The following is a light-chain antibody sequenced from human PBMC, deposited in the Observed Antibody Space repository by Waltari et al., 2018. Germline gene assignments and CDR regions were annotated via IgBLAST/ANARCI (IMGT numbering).Light chain of an antibody. CDR3: GTWDTDLSVV. Sequence: QSVLTQPPSVSAAPGQKVTISCSGTGSNIGNNFVSWYQQLPGTAPKLLIYDHNKRPSGIPDRFSGSKSGTSATLVITGLQTGDEADYYCGTWDTDLSVVFGGGTQLTVL. CDR2: DHN. CDR1: GSNIGNNF. J-gene: IGLJ2*01. V-gene: IGLV1-51*01.